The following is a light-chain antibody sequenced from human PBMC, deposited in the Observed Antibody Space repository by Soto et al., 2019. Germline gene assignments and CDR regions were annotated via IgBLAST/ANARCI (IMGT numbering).Light chain of an antibody. J-gene: IGKJ1*01. CDR1: QSVSSSY. Sequence: IAMTQSPGTVSVSPVESVALAFRANQSVSSSYLAWYQQKPGQAPRLVIYDASTRATGIPARFSGSGSGTDFTLTISSLEPEDFAVYYCQQSDTSPQTFGQGTKVDIK. V-gene: IGKV3D-20*02. CDR2: DAS. CDR3: QQSDTSPQT.